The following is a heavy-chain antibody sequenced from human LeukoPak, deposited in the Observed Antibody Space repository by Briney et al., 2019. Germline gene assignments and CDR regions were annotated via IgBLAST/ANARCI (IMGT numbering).Heavy chain of an antibody. D-gene: IGHD6-13*01. J-gene: IGHJ4*02. Sequence: PGGSLRLSCAASGFTVSNSFMSWVRQAPGKGLEWIPVIYSGTYTYYADSVKGRLTISRDNSKNTLYLQMDSLRVEDTAVFYCARGHADSSGSWYGRFDCWGQGTLVTVSS. CDR2: IYSGTYT. V-gene: IGHV3-53*01. CDR1: GFTVSNSF. CDR3: ARGHADSSGSWYGRFDC.